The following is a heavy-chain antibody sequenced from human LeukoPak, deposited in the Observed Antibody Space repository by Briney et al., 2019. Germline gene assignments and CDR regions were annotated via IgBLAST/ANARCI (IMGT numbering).Heavy chain of an antibody. CDR1: GYTFTSYY. J-gene: IGHJ5*02. V-gene: IGHV1-46*01. CDR3: ARAVGSSVFAADWFDP. Sequence: ASVKVSCKASGYTFTSYYMHWVRQAPGQGLEWMGIINPSGGSTSYAQKFQGRVTMTRDMSTSTVYMELSSLRSEDTAVYYCARAVGSSVFAADWFDPWGQGTLVTVSS. D-gene: IGHD6-6*01. CDR2: INPSGGST.